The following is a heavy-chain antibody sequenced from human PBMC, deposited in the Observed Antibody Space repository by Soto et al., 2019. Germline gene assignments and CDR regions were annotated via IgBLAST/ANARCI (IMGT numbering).Heavy chain of an antibody. V-gene: IGHV1-69*06. Sequence: SVKVSCKACGGPFSSYAISWVRQAPGQGLEWMGGIIPIFGTANYAHKFQGRVTITAYKSTSTAYMELSSLRSEHTAVYYCARDLHFWGKGNLVTVS. CDR2: IIPIFGTA. CDR3: ARDLHF. CDR1: GGPFSSYA. J-gene: IGHJ4*02.